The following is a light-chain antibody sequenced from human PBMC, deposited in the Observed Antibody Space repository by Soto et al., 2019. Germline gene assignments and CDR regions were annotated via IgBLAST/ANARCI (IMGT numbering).Light chain of an antibody. V-gene: IGKV2-28*01. CDR1: QSLLHLNGNNY. Sequence: DLVMTQSPLSLPVTPGEPASISCRSSQSLLHLNGNNYLDWYLQKPGQSPQLLIYLGSNRASGVPDRFSGSESGTDFTLKISRVEAEDVGTYYCMQALQTPPYTFGQGSKLEIK. CDR3: MQALQTPPYT. CDR2: LGS. J-gene: IGKJ2*01.